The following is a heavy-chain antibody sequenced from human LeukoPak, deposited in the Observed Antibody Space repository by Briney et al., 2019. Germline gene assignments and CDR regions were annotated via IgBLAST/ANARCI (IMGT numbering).Heavy chain of an antibody. J-gene: IGHJ4*02. CDR3: ARLNSSGLDY. D-gene: IGHD6-19*01. CDR2: IIPIFGTA. Sequence: ASVKVSCKASGGTFSSYAISWVRQAPGQGLEWMGGIIPIFGTANYAQKFQGRVTIIADKSTSTAYMELSSLRSEDTAVYYCARLNSSGLDYWGQGTLVTVSS. V-gene: IGHV1-69*06. CDR1: GGTFSSYA.